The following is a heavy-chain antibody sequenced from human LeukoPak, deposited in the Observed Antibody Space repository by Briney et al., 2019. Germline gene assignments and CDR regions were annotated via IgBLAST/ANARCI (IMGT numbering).Heavy chain of an antibody. CDR1: GYSFILYG. J-gene: IGHJ4*02. D-gene: IGHD6-13*01. Sequence: GASVKVSCKTSGYSFILYGISWVRQATGQGLEWMGWMNPNSGNTGYAQKFQGRVTMTRNTSISTAYMELSSLRSEDTAVYYCARVRGIAAAVELNYWGQGTLVTVSS. CDR2: MNPNSGNT. V-gene: IGHV1-8*02. CDR3: ARVRGIAAAVELNY.